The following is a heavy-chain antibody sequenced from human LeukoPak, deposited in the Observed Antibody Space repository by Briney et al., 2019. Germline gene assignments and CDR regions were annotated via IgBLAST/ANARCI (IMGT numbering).Heavy chain of an antibody. CDR3: ASRQLTDNLPSHTFDF. D-gene: IGHD1-14*01. CDR2: INPNSGDT. J-gene: IGHJ4*02. Sequence: ASVKVSCKTSGYTFTGYYLHWVRQAPGQGLEWVGRINPNSGDTKYAQKFQGRVTMTRDTSISTAYMELSRLTSDGTAVYYCASRQLTDNLPSHTFDFWGQGTLVTVSS. V-gene: IGHV1-2*06. CDR1: GYTFTGYY.